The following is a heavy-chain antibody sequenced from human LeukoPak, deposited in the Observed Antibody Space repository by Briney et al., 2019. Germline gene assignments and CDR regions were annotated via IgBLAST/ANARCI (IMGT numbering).Heavy chain of an antibody. CDR3: ARGDNWNDRYWFDY. D-gene: IGHD1-1*01. CDR1: DGSISGYY. Sequence: SETLSLTCTVSDGSISGYYWSWIRQPAGKRLEWIGRIYTSGSTTYNPSLKSRVTISVDKSKNQFSLKVSFVTAADTAVYYCARGDNWNDRYWFDYWGQGTLVTVSS. V-gene: IGHV4-4*07. J-gene: IGHJ4*02. CDR2: IYTSGST.